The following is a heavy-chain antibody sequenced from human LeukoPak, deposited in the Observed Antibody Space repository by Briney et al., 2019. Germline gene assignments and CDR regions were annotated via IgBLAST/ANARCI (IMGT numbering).Heavy chain of an antibody. D-gene: IGHD3-9*01. CDR1: GYTLTELS. J-gene: IGHJ4*02. Sequence: SVKVSCKVSGYTLTELSMHWVRQAPGKGLEWMGGIIPIFGTANYAQKFQGRVTITADESTSTAYMELSSLRSEDTAVYYCGILTGYSSDYWGQGTLVTVSS. CDR3: GILTGYSSDY. V-gene: IGHV1-69*13. CDR2: IIPIFGTA.